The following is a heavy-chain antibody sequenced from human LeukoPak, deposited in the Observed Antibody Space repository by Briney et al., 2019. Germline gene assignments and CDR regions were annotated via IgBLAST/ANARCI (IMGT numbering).Heavy chain of an antibody. V-gene: IGHV3-15*01. J-gene: IGHJ4*02. CDR3: TTEDGVVGATFKTFDY. D-gene: IGHD1-26*01. CDR2: SKSKTDGGTT. Sequence: GGSLRLSCAVSGFTFSSYSMSWVRQAPGKGLEWVGRSKSKTDGGTTDYAAPVKGRFTISRDDSKNTLYLQMNSLKTEDTAVYYCTTEDGVVGATFKTFDYWGQGTLVTVSS. CDR1: GFTFSSYS.